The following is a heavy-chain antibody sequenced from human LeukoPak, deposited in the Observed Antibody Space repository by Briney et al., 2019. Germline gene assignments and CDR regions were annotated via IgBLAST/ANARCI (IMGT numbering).Heavy chain of an antibody. CDR3: ARSPGRLGELSP. Sequence: GASVKVSCKASGYTFTSYDINWVRQATGQGLEWMGWMSPNSGNTGYAQKFQGRVTMTRNTSISTAYMELSSLRSEDTAVYYCARSPGRLGELSPWGQGTLVTVSS. D-gene: IGHD3-16*02. J-gene: IGHJ5*02. CDR1: GYTFTSYD. V-gene: IGHV1-8*01. CDR2: MSPNSGNT.